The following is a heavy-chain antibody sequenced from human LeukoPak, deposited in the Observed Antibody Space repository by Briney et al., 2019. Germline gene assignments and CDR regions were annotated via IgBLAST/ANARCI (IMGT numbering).Heavy chain of an antibody. CDR1: GYTFTGYY. Sequence: ASVKVSCKASGYTFTGYYMHWVRQAPGQGLEWMGWINPNSGGTNYAQKFQGWVTMTRGTSISTAYMELSRLRSDDTAVYYCALVGEERSSSFDYWGQGTLVTVSS. CDR2: INPNSGGT. D-gene: IGHD3-10*01. V-gene: IGHV1-2*04. CDR3: ALVGEERSSSFDY. J-gene: IGHJ4*02.